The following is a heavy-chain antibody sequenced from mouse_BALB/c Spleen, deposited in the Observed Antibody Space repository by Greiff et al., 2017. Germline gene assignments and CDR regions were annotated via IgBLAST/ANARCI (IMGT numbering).Heavy chain of an antibody. D-gene: IGHD2-3*01. CDR2: ISNGGGST. J-gene: IGHJ4*01. CDR3: ARHDGYYGGYAMDY. CDR1: GFTFSSYT. Sequence: EVQVVESGGGLVQPGGSLKLSCAASGFTFSSYTMSWVRQTPEKRLEWVAYISNGGGSTYYPDTVKGRFTISRDNAKNTLYLQMSSLKSEDTAMYYCARHDGYYGGYAMDYWGQGTSVTVSS. V-gene: IGHV5-12-2*01.